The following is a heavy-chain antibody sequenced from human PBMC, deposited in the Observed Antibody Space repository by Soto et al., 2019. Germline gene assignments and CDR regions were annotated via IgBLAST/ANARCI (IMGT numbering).Heavy chain of an antibody. Sequence: GGSLRLSYAASGFTFSSYGMHWVRQAPGKGLEWVAVIWYDGSNKYYADSVKGRFTISRDNSKNTLYLQMNSLRAEDTAVYYCARGVGPIDYYYYMDVWGKGTTVTVSS. CDR1: GFTFSSYG. V-gene: IGHV3-33*01. J-gene: IGHJ6*03. CDR2: IWYDGSNK. CDR3: ARGVGPIDYYYYMDV. D-gene: IGHD1-26*01.